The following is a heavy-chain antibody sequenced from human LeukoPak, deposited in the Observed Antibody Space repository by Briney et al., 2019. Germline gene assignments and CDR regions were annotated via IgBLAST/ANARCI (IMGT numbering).Heavy chain of an antibody. CDR1: GFTFSSYA. D-gene: IGHD1-7*01. J-gene: IGHJ6*03. Sequence: GGSLRLSCGASGFTFSSYAMSWVRQAPGKGLEWVSVIYSGGSTYYADSVKGRFTISRDNSKNTLYLQMNSLRAEDTAVYYCARHRDGTNYYYYMDVWGKGTTVTISS. V-gene: IGHV3-66*04. CDR3: ARHRDGTNYYYYMDV. CDR2: IYSGGST.